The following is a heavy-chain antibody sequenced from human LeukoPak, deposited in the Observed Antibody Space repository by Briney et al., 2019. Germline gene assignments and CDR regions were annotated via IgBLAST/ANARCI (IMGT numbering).Heavy chain of an antibody. CDR1: GFTFSSYW. D-gene: IGHD5-18*01. Sequence: GGSLRLSCAASGFTFSSYWMHWVRHTPGKGLVWVSRIEGDGSSTSYADSVKGRFTISRDNAKNTLYLQMNSLRAEDTAVYYCARDGYSFGHDFDYWGQGTLVTVSS. V-gene: IGHV3-74*01. CDR2: IEGDGSST. J-gene: IGHJ4*02. CDR3: ARDGYSFGHDFDY.